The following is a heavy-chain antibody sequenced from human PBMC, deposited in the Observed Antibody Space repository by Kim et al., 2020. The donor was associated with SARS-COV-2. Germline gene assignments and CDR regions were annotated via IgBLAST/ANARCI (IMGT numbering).Heavy chain of an antibody. V-gene: IGHV3-23*01. CDR2: MSGSGLAI. CDR1: GFFFTNYG. D-gene: IGHD6-13*01. Sequence: GGSLRLSCETSGFFFTNYGMSWVRQTPGKALEWVATMSGSGLAIFYADAVKGRFTISRDNYKDTVFLQMNSLRGEDTATYYCAKVHSSSLPDPFDSWGQGTPVIVSS. J-gene: IGHJ4*02. CDR3: AKVHSSSLPDPFDS.